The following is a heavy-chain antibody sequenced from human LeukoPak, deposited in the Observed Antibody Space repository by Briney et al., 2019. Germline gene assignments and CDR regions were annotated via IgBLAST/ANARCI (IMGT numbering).Heavy chain of an antibody. CDR3: ARAEKPNWGNYYYYCMDV. V-gene: IGHV1-18*01. CDR2: ISAYNGNT. CDR1: GYTFTSYG. Sequence: ASVKVSCKASGYTFTSYGISWVRQAPGQGLEWMGWISAYNGNTNFAQKLQDRVTITTDTSTSTAYMELRSLRSDDTAAYYCARAEKPNWGNYYYYCMDVWGKGTTVTVSS. D-gene: IGHD7-27*01. J-gene: IGHJ6*03.